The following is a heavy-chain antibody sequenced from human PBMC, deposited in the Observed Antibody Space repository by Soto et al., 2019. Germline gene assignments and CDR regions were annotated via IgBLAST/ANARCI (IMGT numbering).Heavy chain of an antibody. CDR1: GGSFSCYY. D-gene: IGHD2-21*02. Sequence: PSETLSLTCAVYGGSFSCYYWSWIRQPPGKGLEWIGEINHSGSTNYNLSLKSRVTISVDTSKNQFSLKLSSVTAADTAVYYCAXGLPSSWVVTTPRWFDPWGQGTLVTVSS. J-gene: IGHJ5*02. CDR2: INHSGST. CDR3: AXGLPSSWVVTTPRWFDP. V-gene: IGHV4-34*01.